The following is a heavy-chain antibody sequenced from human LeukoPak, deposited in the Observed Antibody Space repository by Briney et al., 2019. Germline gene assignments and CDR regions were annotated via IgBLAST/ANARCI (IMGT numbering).Heavy chain of an antibody. CDR1: GGSFSGYY. CDR2: INHNGST. D-gene: IGHD3-22*01. CDR3: ARRYYYDSSGYYKY. Sequence: PSETLSLTCAVYGGSFSGYYWSWIRQPPGKGLEWIGEINHNGSTNYNPSLKSRVTISVDTSKNQFSLKLSSVTAADTAVYYCARRYYYDSSGYYKYWGQGTLVTVSS. V-gene: IGHV4-34*01. J-gene: IGHJ4*02.